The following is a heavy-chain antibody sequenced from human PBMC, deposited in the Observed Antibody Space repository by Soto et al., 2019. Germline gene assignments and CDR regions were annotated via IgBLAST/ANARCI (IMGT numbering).Heavy chain of an antibody. J-gene: IGHJ4*02. Sequence: PSETLSLTCPVSGGSISSSSYYWGWIRQPPGKGLEWIGNIYYSGSTYYNPSLKSRVTISVDTSKTQFSLKLSSVTAADTAVYYCGAGYCSTTSCYELHYWGQGTLVTVS. CDR2: IYYSGST. D-gene: IGHD2-2*01. V-gene: IGHV4-39*01. CDR1: GGSISSSSYY. CDR3: GAGYCSTTSCYELHY.